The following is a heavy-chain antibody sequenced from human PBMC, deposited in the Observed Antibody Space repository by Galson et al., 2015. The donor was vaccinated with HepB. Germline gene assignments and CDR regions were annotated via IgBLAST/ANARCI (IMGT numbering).Heavy chain of an antibody. V-gene: IGHV7-4-1*02. CDR1: GYTFTTYA. Sequence: SVKVSCKASGYTFTTYAMNWVRQAPGQGLEWMGWINTNTGNPTYAQGFTGRFVFSLDTSVSTAYLQISSLKAEDTAVYCCARDPGYCSGGSCYSRRFYYFDYWGQGTLSPSPQ. CDR2: INTNTGNP. CDR3: ARDPGYCSGGSCYSRRFYYFDY. J-gene: IGHJ4*02. D-gene: IGHD2-15*01.